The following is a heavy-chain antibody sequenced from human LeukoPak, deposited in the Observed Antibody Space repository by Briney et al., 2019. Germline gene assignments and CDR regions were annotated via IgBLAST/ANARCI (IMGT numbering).Heavy chain of an antibody. CDR2: ISSSSSYI. CDR1: GFTFSSYS. V-gene: IGHV3-21*01. D-gene: IGHD5-24*01. Sequence: GGSLRLSCAASGFTFSSYSMNWVRQAPGKGLEWVSSISSSSSYIYYADSVKGRFTISRDNAKNSLYLQMNSLRAEDTAVYYCARDIDGYAGYNWFDPWGQGTLVTVSS. CDR3: ARDIDGYAGYNWFDP. J-gene: IGHJ5*02.